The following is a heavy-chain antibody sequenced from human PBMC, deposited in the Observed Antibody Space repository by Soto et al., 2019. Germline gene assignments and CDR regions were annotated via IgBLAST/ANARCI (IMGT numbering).Heavy chain of an antibody. CDR2: TYYRSKWYN. D-gene: IGHD6-19*01. Sequence: TLSLTWAVSWGRAAGNGAAWNWIRQSPSRGLEWLGRTYYRSKWYNDYAVSVKSRITINPDTSKNQFSLQLNSVTPEDTAVYYCARVLVAVAGTGPHEAFDIWGQGTMVTGSS. J-gene: IGHJ3*02. CDR1: WGRAAGNGAA. CDR3: ARVLVAVAGTGPHEAFDI. V-gene: IGHV6-1*01.